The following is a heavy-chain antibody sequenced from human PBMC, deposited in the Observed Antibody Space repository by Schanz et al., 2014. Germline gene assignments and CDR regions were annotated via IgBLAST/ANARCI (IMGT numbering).Heavy chain of an antibody. V-gene: IGHV1-18*01. J-gene: IGHJ3*02. Sequence: QVQLLQSGAEVKKPGASMKVSCKASGYTFTTYYMLWVRQAPGQGLEWMGWISAYNGNTNYAQKLQGRVTMTTDTSTGTAYMELRSLRSDDTALYYCTRGGYSYALSAFDIWGQGTMVTVSA. D-gene: IGHD5-18*01. CDR3: TRGGYSYALSAFDI. CDR2: ISAYNGNT. CDR1: GYTFTTYY.